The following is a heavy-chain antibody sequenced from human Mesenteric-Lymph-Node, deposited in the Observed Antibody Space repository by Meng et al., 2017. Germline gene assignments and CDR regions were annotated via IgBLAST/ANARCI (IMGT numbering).Heavy chain of an antibody. D-gene: IGHD5-18*01. CDR1: GFTFSSYT. CDR3: ARDTPGLLFDY. V-gene: IGHV3-21*01. CDR2: ISSSSNYI. Sequence: EVQLVESGGGLVKPGGSLRPSCAASGFTFSSYTMNWVRRAPGKGLEWVSSISSSSNYIYSADSVKGRFTISRDNAENSLYLQMNSLRAEDTAVYYCARDTPGLLFDYWGQGTLVTVSS. J-gene: IGHJ4*02.